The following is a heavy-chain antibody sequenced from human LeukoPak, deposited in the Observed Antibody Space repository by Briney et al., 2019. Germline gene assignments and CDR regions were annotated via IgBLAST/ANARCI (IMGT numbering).Heavy chain of an antibody. D-gene: IGHD3-10*01. Sequence: GGSLRLSCAASGFTFDDYAMHWVRQAPGKGLEWVSYISSSGSTIYYADSVKGRFTISRDNAKNSLYLQMNSLRAEDTAVYYCARQSFGSGLDYWGQGTLVTVSS. J-gene: IGHJ4*02. V-gene: IGHV3-11*01. CDR3: ARQSFGSGLDY. CDR1: GFTFDDYA. CDR2: ISSSGSTI.